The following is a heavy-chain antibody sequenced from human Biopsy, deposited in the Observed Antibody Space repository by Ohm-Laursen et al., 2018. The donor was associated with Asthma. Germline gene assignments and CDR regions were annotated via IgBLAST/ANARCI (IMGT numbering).Heavy chain of an antibody. V-gene: IGHV1-46*01. CDR1: GYTFTSYY. CDR2: INPSGGST. CDR3: ARDPHNSYLASLRTKFNYYYYGMDV. Sequence: ASVKVSCNASGYTFTSYYMHWVRQAPGQGLEWMGIINPSGGSTSYAQKFQGRVTMTRDTSTSTAYMELSSLRSEDTAVYYCARDPHNSYLASLRTKFNYYYYGMDVWGQGTTVTVSS. D-gene: IGHD1-7*01. J-gene: IGHJ6*02.